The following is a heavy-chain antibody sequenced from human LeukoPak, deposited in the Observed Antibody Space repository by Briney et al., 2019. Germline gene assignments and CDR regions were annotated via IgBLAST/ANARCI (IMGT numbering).Heavy chain of an antibody. CDR1: GGSISSGGHY. CDR2: IYYSGST. V-gene: IGHV4-31*03. J-gene: IGHJ5*02. CDR3: ARVEATYYYGSGSSDWFDP. Sequence: SQTLSLTCTVSGGSISSGGHYWSWIRQHPGKGLEWIGYIYYSGSTYYNPSLKSRVTISVDTSKNQFSLKLSSVTAADTAVYYCARVEATYYYGSGSSDWFDPWGQGTLVTVSS. D-gene: IGHD3-10*01.